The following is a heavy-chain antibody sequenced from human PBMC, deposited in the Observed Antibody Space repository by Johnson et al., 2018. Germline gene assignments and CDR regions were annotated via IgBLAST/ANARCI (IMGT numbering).Heavy chain of an antibody. CDR2: FDPEDGET. CDR3: ATNAPRYYDSSGYYFNWFDP. J-gene: IGHJ5*02. V-gene: IGHV1-24*01. Sequence: QVQLVESGAEVKKPGASVKVSCKVSGYTLTELSMHWVRQAPGKGLEWMGGFDPEDGETIYAQKFQGRVTMTGDTSTDTAYMELSSLRSEDTAVYYCATNAPRYYDSSGYYFNWFDPWGQGTRVTVSS. D-gene: IGHD3-22*01. CDR1: GYTLTELS.